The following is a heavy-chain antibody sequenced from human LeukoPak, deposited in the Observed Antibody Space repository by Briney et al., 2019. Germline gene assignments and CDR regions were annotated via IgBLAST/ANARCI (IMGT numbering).Heavy chain of an antibody. CDR1: GYSISSTNW. Sequence: PETLSLTCVVSGYSISSTNWWGWIRQPPGKGLEWIGYIYYSGSTHYNPSLKSRVTMSVDTSKNHFSLKLSSVTALDTAVYYCATTSIFGVISGWQDAFDIWGQGTMVTVSS. CDR3: ATTSIFGVISGWQDAFDI. D-gene: IGHD3-3*01. CDR2: IYYSGST. J-gene: IGHJ3*02. V-gene: IGHV4-28*06.